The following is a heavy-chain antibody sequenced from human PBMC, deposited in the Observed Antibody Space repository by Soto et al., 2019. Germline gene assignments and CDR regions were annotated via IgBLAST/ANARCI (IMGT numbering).Heavy chain of an antibody. V-gene: IGHV3-9*01. CDR3: VKDLERNTMIAVIITAFDS. D-gene: IGHD3-22*01. Sequence: EVHLVESGGGLVQPGRSLRLSCAASGFTFDDYAMHWVRQTPGKGLEWVAGINWNSGSIGYADSVKDRFTISRDNAKNSLFLQMNSLRPEDTALYYCVKDLERNTMIAVIITAFDSWGQGTLVTVSS. CDR1: GFTFDDYA. J-gene: IGHJ4*02. CDR2: INWNSGSI.